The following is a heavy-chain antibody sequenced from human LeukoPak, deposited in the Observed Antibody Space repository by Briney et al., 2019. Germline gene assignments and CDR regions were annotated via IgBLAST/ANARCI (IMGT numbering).Heavy chain of an antibody. J-gene: IGHJ5*02. D-gene: IGHD3-3*01. Sequence: SVKVSCKASGFTFHTSAMQWVRQARGQRLEWIGWIVLGSGNTVYSHKFHDRVIITRDMSTSTVYMELNSLGSEDTAVYYCAAQRGASLHDFWSTRLFDPWGQGTLVTVSS. CDR3: AAQRGASLHDFWSTRLFDP. V-gene: IGHV1-58*02. CDR1: GFTFHTSA. CDR2: IVLGSGNT.